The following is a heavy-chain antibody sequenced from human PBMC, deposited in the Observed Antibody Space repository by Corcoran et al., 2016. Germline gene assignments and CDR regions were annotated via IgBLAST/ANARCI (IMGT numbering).Heavy chain of an antibody. CDR3: ARVSSEPQWLEYFDY. V-gene: IGHV4-34*01. J-gene: IGHJ4*02. CDR1: GGSFSGYY. CDR2: INHSGST. Sequence: QVQLQQWGAGLLKPSETLSLTCAVYGGSFSGYYWSWIRQPPGKGLEWIGEINHSGSTNYNPSLKSRVTISVDTSKNQFSLKLSSVTAADTAVYYCARVSSEPQWLEYFDYWGQGTLVTVSS. D-gene: IGHD6-19*01.